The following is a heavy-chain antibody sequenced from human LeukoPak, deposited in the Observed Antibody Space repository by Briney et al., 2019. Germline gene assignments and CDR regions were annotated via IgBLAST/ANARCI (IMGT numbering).Heavy chain of an antibody. Sequence: GGSLRLSCAASRFTFDDYGMSWARRAPGKGLEYVFGIHWNGGSTGYADSVKGRFTISRDNANNSLYLQMNSLRAEDTALYYCARQYYDSSGLWPYAFDIWGQGTMVTVSS. V-gene: IGHV3-20*04. J-gene: IGHJ3*02. CDR1: RFTFDDYG. D-gene: IGHD3-22*01. CDR2: IHWNGGST. CDR3: ARQYYDSSGLWPYAFDI.